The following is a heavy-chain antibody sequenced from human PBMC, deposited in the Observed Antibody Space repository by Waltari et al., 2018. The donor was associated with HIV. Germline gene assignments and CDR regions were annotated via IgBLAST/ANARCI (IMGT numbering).Heavy chain of an antibody. V-gene: IGHV3-49*04. D-gene: IGHD6-6*01. CDR2: VRSKAYGGTT. J-gene: IGHJ4*02. CDR1: GFRFGGSA. Sequence: DVQLVDSGGGLVQPGRSLRLSCMASGFRFGGSAITWVGPAPGKGLEWVGFVRSKAYGGTTDYAASVKGRFTISRDDSKSIAYLQMKSLKSEDTGVYYCSRGGSIAARGFSDYWGQGTLVIVSS. CDR3: SRGGSIAARGFSDY.